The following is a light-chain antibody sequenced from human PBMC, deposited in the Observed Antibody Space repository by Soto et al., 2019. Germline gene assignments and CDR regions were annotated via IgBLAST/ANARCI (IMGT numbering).Light chain of an antibody. CDR2: GVS. J-gene: IGKJ1*01. CDR3: HQYGSSPRT. V-gene: IGKV3-20*01. Sequence: EIVLTQSPGALSLSPGERATLSCRASQSLSSNYLAWYQQKPGQAPRLLIYGVSNRATGISDRFSGSGSGTDCTLTPSRLEPEDFAVYDCHQYGSSPRTFGQGTKVEIK. CDR1: QSLSSNY.